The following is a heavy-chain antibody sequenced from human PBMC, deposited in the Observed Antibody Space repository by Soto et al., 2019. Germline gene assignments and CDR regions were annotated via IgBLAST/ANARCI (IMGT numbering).Heavy chain of an antibody. CDR3: GGKNYDSSGYFDY. V-gene: IGHV4-59*01. D-gene: IGHD3-22*01. Sequence: SETLSLTCTVSGGSISSYYWSWIRQPPGKGLEWIGYMYYSGSTNYNPSLKSRVTISVDTSKNQFSLKLSSVAAADTAVYYCGGKNYDSSGYFDYWGQGTLVTVSS. CDR1: GGSISSYY. CDR2: MYYSGST. J-gene: IGHJ4*02.